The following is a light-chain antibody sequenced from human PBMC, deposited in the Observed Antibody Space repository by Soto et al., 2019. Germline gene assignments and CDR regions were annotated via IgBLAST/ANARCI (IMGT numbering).Light chain of an antibody. CDR3: AAWDDSLNGPGV. Sequence: QSVLTQPPSASGTPGQRVAISCSGGSSNIGSDTVNWYQQLPGTAPKLLIYSYNQRPSGVPDRFSGSKSGTSASLAISGLQSEDEAGYYCAAWDDSLNGPGVFGGGTKLTVL. V-gene: IGLV1-44*01. CDR1: SSNIGSDT. J-gene: IGLJ3*02. CDR2: SYN.